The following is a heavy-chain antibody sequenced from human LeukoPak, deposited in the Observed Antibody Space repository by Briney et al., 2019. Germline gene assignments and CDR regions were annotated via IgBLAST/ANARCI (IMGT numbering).Heavy chain of an antibody. V-gene: IGHV1-2*02. CDR3: AVAGIAVAGIGY. J-gene: IGHJ4*02. D-gene: IGHD6-19*01. CDR1: GYTFTGYY. CDR2: INPNSGGT. Sequence: ASVKVSCKASGYTFTGYYMHWVRQAPGRGLEWMGWINPNSGGTNYAQKFQGRVTMTRDTSISTAYMELSRLRSDDTAVYYCAVAGIAVAGIGYWGQGTLVTVSS.